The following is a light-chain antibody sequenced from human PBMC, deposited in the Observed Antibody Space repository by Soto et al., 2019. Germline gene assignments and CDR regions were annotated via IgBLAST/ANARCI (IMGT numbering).Light chain of an antibody. CDR1: QSVSSD. V-gene: IGKV3-15*01. J-gene: IGKJ1*01. Sequence: EIVVTQSPATVSVSRGERATLSCRASQSVSSDLAWYQQKPGQPPRLLVFGASTRATGIPAGFSGLGSGRHFTLTISSLQSEDFAFYYCQQYTSWPRTFGQGTKVDI. CDR3: QQYTSWPRT. CDR2: GAS.